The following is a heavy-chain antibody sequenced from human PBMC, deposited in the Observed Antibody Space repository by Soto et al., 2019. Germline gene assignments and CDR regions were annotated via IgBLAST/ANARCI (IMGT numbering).Heavy chain of an antibody. CDR2: ISAYNGNT. CDR3: ARGRSGVWFGDHP. Sequence: GASGKGSCEASGYTSTSYGISSGLQAPGQGLEWMGWISAYNGNTNYAQKLQGRVTMTTDTSTSTAYMELRSLRSDDTAVYYCARGRSGVWFGDHPWGQGPLVTVSS. J-gene: IGHJ5*02. D-gene: IGHD3-10*01. V-gene: IGHV1-18*01. CDR1: GYTSTSYG.